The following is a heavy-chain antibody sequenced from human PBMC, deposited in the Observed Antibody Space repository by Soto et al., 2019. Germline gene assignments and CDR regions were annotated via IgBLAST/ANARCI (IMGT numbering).Heavy chain of an antibody. J-gene: IGHJ6*02. CDR2: IDPIDSYT. V-gene: IGHV5-10-1*01. D-gene: IGHD2-2*01. Sequence: GESLKISCKGSGYSFTSYWISWVRQMPGKGLEWMGRIDPIDSYTTYSPSFQGHVTTSTDKSINTAYLQWSSLKASDTAMYYCARRYCSSATCPRNYYGMDVWGQGTTVTV. CDR1: GYSFTSYW. CDR3: ARRYCSSATCPRNYYGMDV.